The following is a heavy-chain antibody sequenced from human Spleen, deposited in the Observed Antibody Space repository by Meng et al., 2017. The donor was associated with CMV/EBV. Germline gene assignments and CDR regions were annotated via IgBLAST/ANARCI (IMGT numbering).Heavy chain of an antibody. CDR3: AAAESYYYYNMDV. J-gene: IGHJ6*02. CDR2: IYYSGPT. CDR1: GGSISSSNYY. V-gene: IGHV4-39*07. Sequence: SETLSLTCTVSGGSISSSNYYWGWIRQPPGKGLEWIGSIYYSGPTYNNPSLKSRVTMSVDTSKNQFSLKLSSVTAADTAVYYCAAAESYYYYNMDVWGQGTTVTVSS. D-gene: IGHD6-25*01.